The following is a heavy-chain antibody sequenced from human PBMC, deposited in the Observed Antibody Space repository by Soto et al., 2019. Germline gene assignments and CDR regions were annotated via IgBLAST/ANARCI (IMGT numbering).Heavy chain of an antibody. CDR1: GGSISSGGYY. J-gene: IGHJ4*02. D-gene: IGHD5-12*01. CDR2: IYYSGST. V-gene: IGHV4-31*03. CDR3: ARDLKGRRWLQSGFDY. Sequence: SETPSLTCTVSGGSISSGGYYWSWIRQHPGKGLEWIGYIYYSGSTYYNPSLKSRVTISVDTSKNQFSLKLSSVTAADTAVYYCARDLKGRRWLQSGFDYWGQGTLVTVSS.